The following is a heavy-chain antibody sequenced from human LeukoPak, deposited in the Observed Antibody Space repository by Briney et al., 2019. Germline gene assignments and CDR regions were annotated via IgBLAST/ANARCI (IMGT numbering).Heavy chain of an antibody. CDR1: GGAFSSYA. Sequence: ASVKVSCKASGGAFSSYAISWVRQAPGQGLEWMGGIIPIFGTANYAQKFQGRVTITADESTSTAYMELSSLRSEDTAVYYCAVLWFGELTDAFDIWGQGTMVTVSS. V-gene: IGHV1-69*13. D-gene: IGHD3-10*01. CDR3: AVLWFGELTDAFDI. CDR2: IIPIFGTA. J-gene: IGHJ3*02.